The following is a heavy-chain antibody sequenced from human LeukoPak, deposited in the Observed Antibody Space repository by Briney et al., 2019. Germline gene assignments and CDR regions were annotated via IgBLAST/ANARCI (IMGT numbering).Heavy chain of an antibody. V-gene: IGHV1-3*01. CDR1: GYTFTTYA. CDR3: ARGLYSGYDY. D-gene: IGHD5-12*01. Sequence: ASVKVSCKASGYTFTTYALHWVRQAPGQRLEWMGWISAGNGNTKYSQIFQGRVTITRDTSASTTYMELSSLTSEDTAVYFCARGLYSGYDYWGQGTLVTVSS. CDR2: ISAGNGNT. J-gene: IGHJ4*02.